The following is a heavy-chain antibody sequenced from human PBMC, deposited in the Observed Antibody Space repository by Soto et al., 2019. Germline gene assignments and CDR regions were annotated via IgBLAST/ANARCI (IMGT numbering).Heavy chain of an antibody. D-gene: IGHD5-18*01. CDR1: GFTFSSYA. Sequence: QVQLVESGGGVVQPGRSLRLSCAASGFTFSSYAMHWVRQAPGKGLEWVAVISYDGSNKYYADSVKGRFTISRDNSKNTLYLQMNSLRAEDTAVYYCARAGGWIQYSYYGMDVWGQGTTVTVSS. J-gene: IGHJ6*02. CDR3: ARAGGWIQYSYYGMDV. CDR2: ISYDGSNK. V-gene: IGHV3-30-3*01.